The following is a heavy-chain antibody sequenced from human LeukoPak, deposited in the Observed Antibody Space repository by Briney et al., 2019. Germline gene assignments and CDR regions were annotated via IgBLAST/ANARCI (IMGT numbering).Heavy chain of an antibody. CDR3: ARDFSWRQFDY. Sequence: PGGSLRLSCETSGFTAGFTFSTSYMTWVRQAPGMGLEWVAEIGPDGSGPVYVDSVKGRFTISRDNAKNSLYLQMNSLRVGETAVYYCARDFSWRQFDYWGLGTLVTVSS. J-gene: IGHJ4*02. CDR1: GFTAGFTFSTSY. V-gene: IGHV3-7*01. CDR2: IGPDGSGP.